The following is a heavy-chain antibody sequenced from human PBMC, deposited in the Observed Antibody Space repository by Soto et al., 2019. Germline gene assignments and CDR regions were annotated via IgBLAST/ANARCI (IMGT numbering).Heavy chain of an antibody. J-gene: IGHJ4*02. CDR3: AKGQWLVQSLKSDY. D-gene: IGHD6-19*01. CDR1: GFTFSSYA. CDR2: ISGSGGSK. V-gene: IGHV3-23*01. Sequence: EVQLLESGGGLVQPGGSLRLSCAASGFTFSSYAMIWVRQAPGKGLEWVSTISGSGGSKNYADSVRGRFTISRDNSKNTLYLQMNSLRAEDTAVYYCAKGQWLVQSLKSDYWGQGTLVTVSS.